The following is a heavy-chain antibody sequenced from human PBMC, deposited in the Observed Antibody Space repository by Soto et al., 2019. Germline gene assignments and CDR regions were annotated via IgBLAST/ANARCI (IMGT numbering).Heavy chain of an antibody. V-gene: IGHV3-15*01. CDR1: GFTFSHGW. D-gene: IGHD2-8*02. CDR3: TTDRPLTGGSNALY. Sequence: EVQLVESGGGLVQPGGSLRLSCAVSGFTFSHGWMTWVRQTPGKGLEWVGLIKSKAAGETVDYAAPVKGRFTISRDDSQNTLYLQMDSLKTEDTAVYYCTTDRPLTGGSNALYWGQGTLVTVSS. J-gene: IGHJ4*02. CDR2: IKSKAAGETV.